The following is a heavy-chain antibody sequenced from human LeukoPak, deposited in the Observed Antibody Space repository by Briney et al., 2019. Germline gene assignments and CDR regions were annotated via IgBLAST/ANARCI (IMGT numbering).Heavy chain of an antibody. J-gene: IGHJ4*02. V-gene: IGHV1-2*02. Sequence: ASVKVSCKTSGYTFSGYYMHWVRQAPGQGLEWIGWVNPNTGATNYLKKFQGRVTMTRDTSITTAYMEPSSLTSDDTAVYFCAKAAAYSSGWYAYFDSWGEGTVVTVS. CDR2: VNPNTGAT. CDR3: AKAAAYSSGWYAYFDS. D-gene: IGHD6-19*01. CDR1: GYTFSGYY.